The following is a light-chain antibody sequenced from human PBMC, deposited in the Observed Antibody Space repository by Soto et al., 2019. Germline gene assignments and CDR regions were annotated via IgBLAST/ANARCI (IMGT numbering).Light chain of an antibody. CDR2: GAS. V-gene: IGKV1-13*02. J-gene: IGKJ5*01. CDR3: QHCNGYPRT. Sequence: AIQLTQSPSSLSASIGDRVTITCRASQGISSALAWYQQKPGKAPSLLIYGASTLESGVPSSFSGSGSGTDFTLTISCLQPEDFATYYCQHCNGYPRTFGQGTRLEIK. CDR1: QGISSA.